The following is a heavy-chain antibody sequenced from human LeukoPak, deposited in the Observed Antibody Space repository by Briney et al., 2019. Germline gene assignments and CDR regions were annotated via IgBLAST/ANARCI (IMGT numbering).Heavy chain of an antibody. CDR2: ISSSSYI. CDR1: GFTFSSYS. Sequence: GGSLRLSCAASGFTFSSYSMNWVRQAPGKGLEWVSSISSSSYIYYADSVKGRFTISRDNAKNSLYLQMNSLRAGDTAVYYCAREGSGYDYNFDYWGQGTLVTVSS. D-gene: IGHD5-12*01. CDR3: AREGSGYDYNFDY. J-gene: IGHJ4*02. V-gene: IGHV3-21*01.